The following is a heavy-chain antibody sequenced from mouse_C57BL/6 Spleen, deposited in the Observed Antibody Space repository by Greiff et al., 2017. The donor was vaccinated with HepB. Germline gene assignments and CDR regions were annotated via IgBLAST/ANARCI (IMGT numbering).Heavy chain of an antibody. V-gene: IGHV3-6*01. J-gene: IGHJ3*01. CDR1: GYSITSGYY. CDR2: ISYDGSN. D-gene: IGHD6-1*01. CDR3: ARGLAWFAY. Sequence: EVQLQQSGPGLVKPSQSLSLTCSVTGYSITSGYYWNWILQFPGNKLEWMGYISYDGSNNYNPSLKNRISITRDTSKNQFFLKLNSVTTEDTATYYCARGLAWFAYWGQGTLVTVSA.